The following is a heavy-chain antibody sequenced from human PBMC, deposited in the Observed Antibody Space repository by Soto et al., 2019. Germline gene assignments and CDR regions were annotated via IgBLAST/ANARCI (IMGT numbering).Heavy chain of an antibody. CDR2: ISYDGSNK. CDR1: GFTFSSYG. CDR3: ARGGDPDY. V-gene: IGHV3-30*03. J-gene: IGHJ4*02. Sequence: PGGSLRLSCAASGFTFSSYGMHWVRQAPGKGLEWVAVISYDGSNKNYADSVKGRFTISRDNAKNTLYLQMNNLRAEDTAVYYCARGGDPDYWGQGTLVTVSS. D-gene: IGHD2-21*02.